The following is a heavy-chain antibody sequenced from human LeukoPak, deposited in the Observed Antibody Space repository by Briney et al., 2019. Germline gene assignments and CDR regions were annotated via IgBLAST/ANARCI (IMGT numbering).Heavy chain of an antibody. J-gene: IGHJ4*02. D-gene: IGHD3-10*01. V-gene: IGHV6-1*01. CDR2: TYYRSKWYN. CDR3: ARDLPVYYGSGTYFDY. CDR1: GDSVSSNNAA. Sequence: SQTLSLTCAISGDSVSSNNAAWNWIRQSPSRGLERLGRTYYRSKWYNDYAVSVKSRITINPDTSRNQFSLQLNSVTPEDTAVYYCARDLPVYYGSGTYFDYWGQGTLVTVSS.